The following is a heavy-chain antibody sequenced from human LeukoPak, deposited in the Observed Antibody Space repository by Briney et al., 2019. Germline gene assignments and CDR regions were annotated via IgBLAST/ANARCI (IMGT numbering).Heavy chain of an antibody. CDR2: ISGSGVYT. CDR3: AKGSRSSRPYYFDW. D-gene: IGHD6-6*01. J-gene: IGHJ4*02. V-gene: IGHV3-23*01. CDR1: GFTFSTYA. Sequence: GGSLRLSCAASGFTFSTYAMAWVRQAPGKGLEWVSAISGSGVYTNFADSVKGRFTISRDNSKNTLYLQMNTLRAEDTAVYYCAKGSRSSRPYYFDWWGQGTLVTVSS.